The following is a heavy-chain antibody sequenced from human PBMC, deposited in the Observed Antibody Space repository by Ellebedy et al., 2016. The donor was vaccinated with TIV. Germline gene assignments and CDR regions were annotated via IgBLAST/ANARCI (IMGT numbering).Heavy chain of an antibody. CDR1: GFTFSSYA. J-gene: IGHJ4*02. CDR2: ISGTGATT. V-gene: IGHV3-23*01. Sequence: GESLKISCAASGFTFSSYAMSWVRQAPGKGLEWVSGISGTGATTYYADSVKGRFTISRDNSKNTVFLQMNNLRVEDTAIYYCAKEVGVHGTPYFDFWGQGTLVTVSS. D-gene: IGHD6-19*01. CDR3: AKEVGVHGTPYFDF.